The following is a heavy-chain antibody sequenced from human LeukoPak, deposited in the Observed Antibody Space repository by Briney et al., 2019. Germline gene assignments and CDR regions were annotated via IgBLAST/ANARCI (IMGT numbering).Heavy chain of an antibody. Sequence: GGSLRLSCAASGFTVSSNYMNWVRQAPGKGLEWVSVIYSGATTYYADSVKGRFTISRDNSKNTLYLQMNSLRAEDTAVYYCAISRGVYCSSTNCWFDSWGQGTLVTVSS. D-gene: IGHD2-2*01. CDR1: GFTVSSNY. J-gene: IGHJ5*01. CDR3: AISRGVYCSSTNCWFDS. CDR2: IYSGATT. V-gene: IGHV3-53*01.